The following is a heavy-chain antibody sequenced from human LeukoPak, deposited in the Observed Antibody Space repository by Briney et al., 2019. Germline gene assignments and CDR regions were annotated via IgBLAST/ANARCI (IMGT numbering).Heavy chain of an antibody. V-gene: IGHV3-20*04. J-gene: IGHJ4*02. CDR3: ARDRFSGSYVPWLPDY. D-gene: IGHD1-26*01. CDR2: INWNGGSI. Sequence: GGSLRLSCAVSGFNFDDYSVSWVRQVPGKGLEWVSGINWNGGSIGYGDSVKGRFTISRDNAKNSLYLQLNSLRAEDTALYYCARDRFSGSYVPWLPDYWGQGTLVTVSS. CDR1: GFNFDDYS.